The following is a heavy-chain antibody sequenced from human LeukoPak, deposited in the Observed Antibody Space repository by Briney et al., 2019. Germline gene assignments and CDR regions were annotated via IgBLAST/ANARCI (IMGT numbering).Heavy chain of an antibody. CDR3: ARGPPNWGYDY. V-gene: IGHV1-8*02. CDR1: GYTFTSYG. Sequence: APVTVSCKASGYTFTSYGISWVRQAPGQGLEWMGWMSPNSGHTGYAQKFQGRVTMTRSTSMSTAYMELSSLKSEDTAVYFCARGPPNWGYDYWGQGTLVTVSS. D-gene: IGHD7-27*01. J-gene: IGHJ4*02. CDR2: MSPNSGHT.